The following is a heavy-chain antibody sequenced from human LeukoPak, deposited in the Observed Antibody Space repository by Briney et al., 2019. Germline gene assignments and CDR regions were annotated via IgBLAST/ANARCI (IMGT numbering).Heavy chain of an antibody. D-gene: IGHD1-26*01. CDR3: AKRGAEVGATVAPGDY. J-gene: IGHJ4*02. V-gene: IGHV3-23*01. CDR2: ISGSGGNT. Sequence: GGSLRLSCAASGFTFSSYVMSWVRQAPGKGLEWVSGISGSGGNTYYADSVKGRFTISSDNSKNTLYLQMNSLRAEDTAVYYCAKRGAEVGATVAPGDYWGQGTLVTVSS. CDR1: GFTFSSYV.